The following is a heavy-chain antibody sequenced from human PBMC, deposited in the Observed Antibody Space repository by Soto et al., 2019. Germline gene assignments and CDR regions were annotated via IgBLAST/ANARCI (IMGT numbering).Heavy chain of an antibody. Sequence: QVQLQESGPGLVKPSETLSLTCTVSGGSISSYYWSWIRQPPGKGLEWIGYIYYSGSTNYNPSLKCRVTISGDTSKNQFSLKLSSATAADTAVYSCARRYGYSFDYWGQGTLVTVSS. CDR1: GGSISSYY. J-gene: IGHJ4*02. V-gene: IGHV4-59*08. D-gene: IGHD1-20*01. CDR3: ARRYGYSFDY. CDR2: IYYSGST.